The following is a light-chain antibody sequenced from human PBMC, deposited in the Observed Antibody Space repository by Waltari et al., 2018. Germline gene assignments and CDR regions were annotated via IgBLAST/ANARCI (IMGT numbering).Light chain of an antibody. CDR2: GKN. V-gene: IGLV3-19*01. Sequence: SSELTQDPAVSVALGQTVRITCQGDSLSFYYGNWYQQKAGQAPVLVIYGKNNRPSGIPDRFSASYSGNTASLIIAGAQAEDEAAYYCNSRDSNGNPYVFGTGTKVTVL. CDR1: SLSFYY. CDR3: NSRDSNGNPYV. J-gene: IGLJ1*01.